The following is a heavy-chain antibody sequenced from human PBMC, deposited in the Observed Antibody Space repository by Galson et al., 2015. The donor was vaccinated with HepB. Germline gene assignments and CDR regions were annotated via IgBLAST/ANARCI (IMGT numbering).Heavy chain of an antibody. Sequence: SLRLSCAASGFTFSDYYMSWVRQAPGKGLEWISIITWSGDTTYHTDSVKGRFTISRDNAKNSLSLQMNSLRVEDTAVYYCARDKSGSMDYWGQGSLVTVSS. V-gene: IGHV3-11*01. D-gene: IGHD3-10*01. CDR2: ITWSGDTT. CDR1: GFTFSDYY. J-gene: IGHJ4*02. CDR3: ARDKSGSMDY.